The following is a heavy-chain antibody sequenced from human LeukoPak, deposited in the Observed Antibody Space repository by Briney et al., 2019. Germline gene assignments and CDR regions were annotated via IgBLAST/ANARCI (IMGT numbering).Heavy chain of an antibody. D-gene: IGHD2-21*02. V-gene: IGHV4-34*01. J-gene: IGHJ4*02. CDR2: INHSGST. CDR3: AKSDGDRPFDY. CDR1: GGSFSGYY. Sequence: SETLSLTCAVYGGSFSGYYWSWIRQPPGKGLEWIGEINHSGSTNYNPSLKSRVTISVDTSKNQFSLKLSSVTAADTAVYYCAKSDGDRPFDYWGQGTLVTVSS.